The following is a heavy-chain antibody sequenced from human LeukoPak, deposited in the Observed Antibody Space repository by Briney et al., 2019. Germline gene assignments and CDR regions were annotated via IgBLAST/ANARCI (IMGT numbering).Heavy chain of an antibody. J-gene: IGHJ1*01. CDR3: ARGRSGIAAAALEYFQH. D-gene: IGHD6-13*01. CDR1: GYTFTSYY. V-gene: IGHV1-46*01. Sequence: ASVKVSCKASGYTFTSYYMHWVRQAPGQGLEWMGIINPSGGSTSYAQKFQGRVTMTRDMSTSTAYMELSRLRSDDTAVYYCARGRSGIAAAALEYFQHWGQGTLVTVSS. CDR2: INPSGGST.